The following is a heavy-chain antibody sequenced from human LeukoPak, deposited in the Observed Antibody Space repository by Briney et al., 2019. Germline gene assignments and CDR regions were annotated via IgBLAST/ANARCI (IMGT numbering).Heavy chain of an antibody. CDR3: ARTPGYSSSLALWFDP. Sequence: SQTLSLTCTVSGGSISSGSYYWSWIRQPAGKGLEWIGRIYTSGSTYYNPSLKSRVTISVDTSKNQFSLKLSSVTAADTAVYYCARTPGYSSSLALWFDPWGQGTLVTVSS. V-gene: IGHV4-61*02. CDR1: GGSISSGSYY. CDR2: IYTSGST. D-gene: IGHD6-13*01. J-gene: IGHJ5*02.